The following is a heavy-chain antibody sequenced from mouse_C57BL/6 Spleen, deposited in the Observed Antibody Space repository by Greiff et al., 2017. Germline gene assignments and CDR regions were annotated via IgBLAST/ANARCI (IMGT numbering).Heavy chain of an antibody. CDR3: ARVNYDYDGGYYYAMDY. J-gene: IGHJ4*01. CDR1: GYSFTSYY. CDR2: IYPGSGNT. D-gene: IGHD2-4*01. V-gene: IGHV1-66*01. Sequence: QVQLQQSGPELVKPGASVKISCKASGYSFTSYYIHWVKQRPGQGLEWIGWIYPGSGNTKYDEKFKGKATLTADTSSSTAYMQLSSLTSEDSAVYDWARVNYDYDGGYYYAMDYWGQGTSVTVSS.